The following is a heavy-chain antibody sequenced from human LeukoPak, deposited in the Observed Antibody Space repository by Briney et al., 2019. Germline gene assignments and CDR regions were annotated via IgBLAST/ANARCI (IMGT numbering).Heavy chain of an antibody. J-gene: IGHJ4*02. D-gene: IGHD2-15*01. CDR3: AKSPVSSCRGSFCYPFDY. CDR2: ISGSGGNR. CDR1: GFSLSTYW. V-gene: IGHV3-23*01. Sequence: GGSLRLSCAASGFSLSTYWMSWVRQAPGKGLEWVSSISGSGGNRYYADSVQGRFTISRDNSKNTLYLQMNSLRAEDTAVYYCAKSPVSSCRGSFCYPFDYWGQGNLVTVSS.